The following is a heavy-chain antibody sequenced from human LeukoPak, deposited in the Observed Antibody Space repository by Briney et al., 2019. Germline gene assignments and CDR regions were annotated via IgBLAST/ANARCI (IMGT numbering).Heavy chain of an antibody. J-gene: IGHJ4*02. V-gene: IGHV3-11*04. Sequence: PGGSLRLSCAASEFTFSDYYMSWIRQAPGKGLEWISYISSGADTIYYADSVKGRFTISRDNAKNSLYLQMNSLRAEDTAVYYCARVMGRYCSSTSCYVDYWGQGTLVTVSS. D-gene: IGHD2-2*01. CDR2: ISSGADTI. CDR1: EFTFSDYY. CDR3: ARVMGRYCSSTSCYVDY.